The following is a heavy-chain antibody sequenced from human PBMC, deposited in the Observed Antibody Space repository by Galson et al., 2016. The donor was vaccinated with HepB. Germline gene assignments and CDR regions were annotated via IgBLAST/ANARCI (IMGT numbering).Heavy chain of an antibody. D-gene: IGHD3-10*01. CDR1: GGSIRSTTYY. Sequence: ETLSLTCTVSGGSIRSTTYYWGWIRQSPGKGLEWIAIINYSGGIYYDPSLASRVTISLDTSTNQFSLKLSSVTAADTAVYYCARQAGSGNYYDYFDNWGQGILVTVSS. CDR3: ARQAGSGNYYDYFDN. CDR2: INYSGGI. V-gene: IGHV4-39*01. J-gene: IGHJ4*02.